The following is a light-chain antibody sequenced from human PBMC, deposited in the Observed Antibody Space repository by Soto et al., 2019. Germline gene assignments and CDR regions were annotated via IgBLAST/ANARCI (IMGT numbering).Light chain of an antibody. CDR1: QYIGDF. Sequence: DIQMTQSPSSLSASVGDRVTITCRASQYIGDFLNWYQQTPGKAPKLLIYDASNLDSGVPSRFSGSGSGTEFSLTISNLQPDDCATYYCQQYENYWTFGQGTRVEIK. J-gene: IGKJ1*01. CDR2: DAS. CDR3: QQYENYWT. V-gene: IGKV1-5*01.